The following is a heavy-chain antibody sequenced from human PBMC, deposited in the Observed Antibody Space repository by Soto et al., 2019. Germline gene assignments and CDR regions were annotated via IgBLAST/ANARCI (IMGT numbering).Heavy chain of an antibody. CDR3: VKAPLFLYYYGSGPPGLDA. CDR2: ITSTGETT. V-gene: IGHV3-64D*08. J-gene: IGHJ3*01. D-gene: IGHD3-10*01. Sequence: GGSLRLSCSASGFTFSRYAMHWVRQAPGRGLQHVSAITSTGETTYYPASVKDRFTISRDNSRNILYLQMTSLRPDDTAMYFCVKAPLFLYYYGSGPPGLDAWGQGTMVTVSS. CDR1: GFTFSRYA.